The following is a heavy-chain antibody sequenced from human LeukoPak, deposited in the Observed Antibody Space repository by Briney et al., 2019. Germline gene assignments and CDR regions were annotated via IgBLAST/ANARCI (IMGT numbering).Heavy chain of an antibody. CDR3: ARDDNFGLNYYYYMDV. V-gene: IGHV3-48*04. D-gene: IGHD3/OR15-3a*01. J-gene: IGHJ6*03. CDR2: ISSSSTTI. CDR1: GFTFSSYS. Sequence: GGSLRLSCAASGFTFSSYSMNWVRQAPGKGLEWISYISSSSTTIYYADSVKGRFTISRDNAKNSLYLQVNSLRAEDTAVYYCARDDNFGLNYYYYMDVWGKGTTVTVSS.